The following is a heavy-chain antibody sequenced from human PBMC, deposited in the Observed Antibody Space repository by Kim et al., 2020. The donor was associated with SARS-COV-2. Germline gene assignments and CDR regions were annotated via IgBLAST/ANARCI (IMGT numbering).Heavy chain of an antibody. V-gene: IGHV3-23*01. CDR1: GFTFSSYA. J-gene: IGHJ4*02. CDR2: ISGSGGST. CDR3: HSYCSSTSCYIVDY. D-gene: IGHD2-2*02. Sequence: GGSLRLSCAASGFTFSSYAMSWVRQAPGKGLEWVSAISGSGGSTYYADSVKGRFTISRDNSKNTLYLQMNSLRAEDTAVYYCHSYCSSTSCYIVDYWGREPWSPSPQ.